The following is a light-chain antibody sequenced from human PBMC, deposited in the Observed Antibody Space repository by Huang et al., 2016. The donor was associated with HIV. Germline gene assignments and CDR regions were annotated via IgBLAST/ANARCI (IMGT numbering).Light chain of an antibody. V-gene: IGKV3-15*01. CDR2: GAS. CDR1: QSVSSN. Sequence: EIVMTQSPATLSVSPGERATLSCRASQSVSSNLAWYQQKPGQAPRLLSYGASTRATGIPAKFSGSGSGTEFTLTINSLQSEDFAVYYCQHYANWPWFTFGQGTKL. J-gene: IGKJ2*01. CDR3: QHYANWPWFT.